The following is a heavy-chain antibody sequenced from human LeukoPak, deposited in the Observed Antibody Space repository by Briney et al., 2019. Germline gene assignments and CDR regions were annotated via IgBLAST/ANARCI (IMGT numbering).Heavy chain of an antibody. Sequence: SETLSLTCTVSGGSISSYYWSWIRQPPGKGLEWIGYIYYSGSTNYNPSLKSRVTISVDTSKNQFSLKLSSVTAADTAVYYCARDRVGGYYGSGSFYMDVWGKGTTVTISS. CDR3: ARDRVGGYYGSGSFYMDV. J-gene: IGHJ6*03. CDR1: GGSISSYY. V-gene: IGHV4-59*01. D-gene: IGHD3-10*01. CDR2: IYYSGST.